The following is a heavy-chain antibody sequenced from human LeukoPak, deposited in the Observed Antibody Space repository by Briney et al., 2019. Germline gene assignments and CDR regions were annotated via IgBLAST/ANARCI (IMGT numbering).Heavy chain of an antibody. CDR1: GGSFSGYY. D-gene: IGHD6-13*01. Sequence: SETLSLTCAVYGGSFSGYYWSWIRQPPGKGLEWIGEINHSGSTNYNPSLKSRVTISVDTSKNQFSLKLSSVTAADTAVYYCARPPGIAAAWFDPWGQGTLVTVSS. V-gene: IGHV4-34*01. J-gene: IGHJ5*02. CDR3: ARPPGIAAAWFDP. CDR2: INHSGST.